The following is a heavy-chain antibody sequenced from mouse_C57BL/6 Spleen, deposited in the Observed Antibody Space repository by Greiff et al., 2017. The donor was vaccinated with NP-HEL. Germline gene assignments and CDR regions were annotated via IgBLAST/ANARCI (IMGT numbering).Heavy chain of an antibody. J-gene: IGHJ2*01. D-gene: IGHD2-13*01. V-gene: IGHV1-7*01. Sequence: VQLQQSGAELAKPGASVKLSCKASGYTFTSYWMHWVKQRPGQGLEWIGYINPSSGYTKYNQKFKDKATLTADTSSSTAYMQLSSLTDEDSAVYYCAREPQGLHGTCFDYWGQGATLTVSS. CDR1: GYTFTSYW. CDR3: AREPQGLHGTCFDY. CDR2: INPSSGYT.